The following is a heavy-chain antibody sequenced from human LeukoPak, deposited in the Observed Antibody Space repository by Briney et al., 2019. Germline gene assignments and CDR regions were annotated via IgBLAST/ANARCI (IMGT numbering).Heavy chain of an antibody. CDR3: ARQGRSGYDFWSGYYLDV. V-gene: IGHV4-59*08. CDR2: IYYSGST. CDR1: GGSISSYY. J-gene: IGHJ6*02. Sequence: SETLSLTCTVSGGSISSYYWSWIRQPPGKGLEWIGYIYYSGSTNYNPSLKSRVTISVGTSKNQFSLKLSSVTAADTAVYYCARQGRSGYDFWSGYYLDVWGQGTTVTVSS. D-gene: IGHD3-3*01.